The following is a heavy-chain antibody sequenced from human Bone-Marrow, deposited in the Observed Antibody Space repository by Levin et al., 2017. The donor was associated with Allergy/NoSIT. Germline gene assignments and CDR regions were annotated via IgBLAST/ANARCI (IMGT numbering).Heavy chain of an antibody. V-gene: IGHV1-18*01. D-gene: IGHD3-22*01. CDR3: ARKYYYVSSGYYSLDY. J-gene: IGHJ4*02. CDR1: GYTFTSYG. Sequence: ASVKVSCKASGYTFTSYGFTWVRQAPGQGLEWMGWISAYKGNTNYAQKIQGRVTMTTDTSTSTAYMELRSLRSDDTAVYYCARKYYYVSSGYYSLDYWGQGTLVTVSS. CDR2: ISAYKGNT.